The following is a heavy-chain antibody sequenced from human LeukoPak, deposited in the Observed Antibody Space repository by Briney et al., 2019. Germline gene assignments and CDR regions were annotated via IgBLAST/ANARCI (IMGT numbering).Heavy chain of an antibody. CDR1: GGSINRYY. D-gene: IGHD3-22*01. CDR3: ARPLIVGSKGAFDI. CDR2: IFYSGST. J-gene: IGHJ3*02. V-gene: IGHV4-59*08. Sequence: SETLSLTCSVSGGSINRYYWSWIRQPPGKGLEWVGYIFYSGSTNYNPSLKSRVTISVDTSKNQFSLKLSSVTAADTAVYYCARPLIVGSKGAFDIWGQGTMVTVSS.